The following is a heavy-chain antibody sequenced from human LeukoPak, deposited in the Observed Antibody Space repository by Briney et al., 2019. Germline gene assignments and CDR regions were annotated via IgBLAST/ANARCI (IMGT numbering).Heavy chain of an antibody. Sequence: ASVKVSCKASGYTFTGYYIHWVRQAPGQGLEWMGWFNPNSGSTNYAQKFQGRVTMTRDTSISTAYMELSRLRPDDTAVYYCARDRGVITSRWYYYGMDVWGQGTTVTVSS. CDR3: ARDRGVITSRWYYYGMDV. CDR1: GYTFTGYY. D-gene: IGHD3-10*01. CDR2: FNPNSGST. V-gene: IGHV1-2*02. J-gene: IGHJ6*02.